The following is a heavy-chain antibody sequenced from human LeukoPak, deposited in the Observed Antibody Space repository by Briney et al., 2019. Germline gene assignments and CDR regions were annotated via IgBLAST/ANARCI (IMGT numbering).Heavy chain of an antibody. J-gene: IGHJ6*02. D-gene: IGHD3-16*01. V-gene: IGHV3-7*03. CDR2: INHNGNVN. Sequence: GGSLRLSCTASEFTFSSYWMNWARQAPGKGLEWVASINHNGNVNYYVDSVKGRFTISRDNAKNSLYLQMSNLRAEDTAVYFCARGGGLDVWGQGATVTVSS. CDR3: ARGGGLDV. CDR1: EFTFSSYW.